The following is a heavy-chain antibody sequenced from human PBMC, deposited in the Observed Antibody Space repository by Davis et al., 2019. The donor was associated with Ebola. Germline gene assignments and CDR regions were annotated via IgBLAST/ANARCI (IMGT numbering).Heavy chain of an antibody. Sequence: PGGSLRLSCAASGFTFSSYTMNWVRQAPGKGLEWVSSIGANSNYIYYTDSVKGRFSISRDNAKNSLYLQMDSLRAEDTAVYYCTSTDFDYWGQGARVTVSS. CDR3: TSTDFDY. CDR1: GFTFSSYT. J-gene: IGHJ4*02. V-gene: IGHV3-21*01. CDR2: IGANSNYI.